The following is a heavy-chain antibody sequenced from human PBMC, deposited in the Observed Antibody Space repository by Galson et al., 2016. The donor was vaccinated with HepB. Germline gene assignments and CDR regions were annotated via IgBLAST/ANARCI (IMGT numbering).Heavy chain of an antibody. D-gene: IGHD2-21*01. V-gene: IGHV4-59*01. CDR2: IYYSGST. CDR3: ARVFGDTYDFDS. Sequence: SETLSLTCTVSGASIRSYYWSWIRQPPGKGLEWIGYIYYSGSTNNNPSLKSRVTMSLDTSKNQFSLKLRSVTASDTAVYHCARVFGDTYDFDSWGQGILVSVSS. J-gene: IGHJ4*02. CDR1: GASIRSYY.